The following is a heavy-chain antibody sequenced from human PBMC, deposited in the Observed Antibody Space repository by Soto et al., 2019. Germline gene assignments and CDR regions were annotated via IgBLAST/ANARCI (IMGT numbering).Heavy chain of an antibody. CDR3: ARAPHSSGWYAAYYYYGMDV. CDR2: ISYDGSNK. J-gene: IGHJ6*02. D-gene: IGHD6-19*01. V-gene: IGHV3-30-3*01. CDR1: GFTFSSYA. Sequence: PGGSLRLSCAASGFTFSSYAMHWVRQAPGKGLEWVAVISYDGSNKYYADSVKGRFTISRDNSKNTLYLQMNSLRAEDTAVYYCARAPHSSGWYAAYYYYGMDVWGQGTTVTVSS.